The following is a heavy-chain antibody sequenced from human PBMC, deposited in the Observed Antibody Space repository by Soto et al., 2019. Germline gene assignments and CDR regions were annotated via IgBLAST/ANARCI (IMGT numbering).Heavy chain of an antibody. D-gene: IGHD5-12*01. Sequence: GGSLRLSCAASGIIFSTSWMSWVRQAPGRGLEWVANIKQDGSEKYYVDSVEGRFTISRDNAKNSVYLQMNSLRAEDTAVYYCARGRGYSGYFFDYWGQGTLVTVSS. CDR3: ARGRGYSGYFFDY. CDR1: GIIFSTSW. CDR2: IKQDGSEK. J-gene: IGHJ4*02. V-gene: IGHV3-7*03.